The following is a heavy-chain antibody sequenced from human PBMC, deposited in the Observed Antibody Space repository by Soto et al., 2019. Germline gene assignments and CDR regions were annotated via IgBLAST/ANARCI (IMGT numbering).Heavy chain of an antibody. CDR1: GGTFSSYA. CDR2: IIPIFGTA. V-gene: IGHV1-69*01. CDR3: ARFKMITFGGARGGFDY. J-gene: IGHJ4*02. D-gene: IGHD3-16*01. Sequence: QVQLVQSGAEVKKPGSSVKVSCKASGGTFSSYAISWVRQAPGQGLEWMGGIIPIFGTANYAQKFQGRVTITADESTSTAYRELSSLRSEDTAVYYCARFKMITFGGARGGFDYWGQGTLVTVSS.